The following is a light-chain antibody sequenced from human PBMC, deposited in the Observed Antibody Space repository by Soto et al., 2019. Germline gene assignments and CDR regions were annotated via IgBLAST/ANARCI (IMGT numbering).Light chain of an antibody. J-gene: IGKJ1*01. CDR2: GAS. CDR1: QSVSSY. CDR3: QRYNESPRT. Sequence: EIVLTQSPGTLSLSPGEKATLSCRASQSVSSYLAWYQQKPGQAPRLLIYGASTRITGIPDRFSGVGSGTDFTLTISRLDPDDFAVYFCQRYNESPRTFGQGTKVEIK. V-gene: IGKV3-20*01.